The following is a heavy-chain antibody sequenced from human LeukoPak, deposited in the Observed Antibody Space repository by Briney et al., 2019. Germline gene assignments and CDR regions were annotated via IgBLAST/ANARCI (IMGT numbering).Heavy chain of an antibody. CDR2: ISGSGGST. Sequence: GGSLRLSCAASGFTFSSYAMSWVRQAPVKGLEWVSAISGSGGSTYYADSVKGRFTISRDNSKNTLYLQMNSLRAEDTAVYYCAKGRRGQHLYYFDYWGQGTLVTVSS. D-gene: IGHD6-13*01. CDR3: AKGRRGQHLYYFDY. V-gene: IGHV3-23*01. J-gene: IGHJ4*02. CDR1: GFTFSSYA.